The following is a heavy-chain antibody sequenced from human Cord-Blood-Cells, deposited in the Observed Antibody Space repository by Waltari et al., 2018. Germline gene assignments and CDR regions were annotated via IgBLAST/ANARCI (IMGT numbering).Heavy chain of an antibody. D-gene: IGHD6-13*01. V-gene: IGHV4-59*01. CDR3: AVLSAAGTGVDY. CDR1: GGSISSYY. Sequence: QVQLQESGPGLVKPSETLSLTCTVSGGSISSYYWSWIRQPPGKGLEWIGYIYYSGSTNHNPSLKSRVTISVDTSKNQFSLKLSSVTAADTAVYYCAVLSAAGTGVDYWGQGTLVTVSS. CDR2: IYYSGST. J-gene: IGHJ4*02.